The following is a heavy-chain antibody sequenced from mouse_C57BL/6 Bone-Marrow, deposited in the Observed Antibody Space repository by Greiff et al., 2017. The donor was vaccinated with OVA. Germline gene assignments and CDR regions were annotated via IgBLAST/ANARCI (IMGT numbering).Heavy chain of an antibody. CDR1: GYSITSGYD. J-gene: IGHJ3*01. Sequence: EVQGVESGPGMVKPSQSLSLTCTVTGYSITSGYDWHWIRHFPENKLEWMGYISYSGSTNYNPSLKSRISITHNTSKNHFFLKLNSVTTEDTATYYCARGGNDYDLPMFAYWGQGTLVTVSA. CDR2: ISYSGST. D-gene: IGHD2-4*01. CDR3: ARGGNDYDLPMFAY. V-gene: IGHV3-1*01.